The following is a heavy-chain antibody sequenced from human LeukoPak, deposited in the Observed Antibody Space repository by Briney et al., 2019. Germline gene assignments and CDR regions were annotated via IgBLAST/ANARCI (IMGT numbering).Heavy chain of an antibody. CDR1: GGSISSSSYY. CDR2: IYYSGST. D-gene: IGHD3-16*01. V-gene: IGHV4-39*01. J-gene: IGHJ4*02. CDR3: AKGGGMSPFDY. Sequence: SETLSLTCTVSGGSISSSSYYWGWIRQPPGKGLEWIGSIYYSGSTYYDPSLKSRVTISVDTSKNQFSLKLSSVTAADTAVYYCAKGGGMSPFDYWGQGTPVTVSS.